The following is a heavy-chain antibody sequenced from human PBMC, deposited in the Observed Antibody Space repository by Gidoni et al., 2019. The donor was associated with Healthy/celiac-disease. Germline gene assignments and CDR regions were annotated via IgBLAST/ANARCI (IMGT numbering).Heavy chain of an antibody. CDR2: IKHSGRP. D-gene: IGHD2-8*01. CDR3: ARRPTNGVCFGY. J-gene: IGHJ4*02. Sequence: QVQRQQRGAGRLKPSETRSLTCAVYGGSFSGYYWSWLRQPPGKGLEWIGEIKHSGRPNYTPSLQSRVTISVDPSKNQCSLKLSSVTAAAMAVYYCARRPTNGVCFGYWGQGTLVTVSS. CDR1: GGSFSGYY. V-gene: IGHV4-34*01.